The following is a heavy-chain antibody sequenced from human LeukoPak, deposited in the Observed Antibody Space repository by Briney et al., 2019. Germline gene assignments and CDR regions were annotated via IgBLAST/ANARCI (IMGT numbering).Heavy chain of an antibody. CDR2: ISGSGGST. J-gene: IGHJ4*02. V-gene: IGHV3-23*01. Sequence: GGSLRLSCAASGFTFSSYAMTWVRQAPGKGLEWVSGISGSGGSTYYADSVKGRFTISRDNSKNTLYLRMNSLRAEDTAVYYCAKDLGSSGWYIDYWGQGTLVTVSS. D-gene: IGHD6-19*01. CDR1: GFTFSSYA. CDR3: AKDLGSSGWYIDY.